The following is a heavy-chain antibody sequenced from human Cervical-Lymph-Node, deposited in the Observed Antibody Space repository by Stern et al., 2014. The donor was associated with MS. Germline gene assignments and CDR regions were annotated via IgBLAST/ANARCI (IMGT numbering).Heavy chain of an antibody. D-gene: IGHD3-22*01. CDR1: GFSLSTSGVV. J-gene: IGHJ4*02. Sequence: QVTLRESGPTVVKPTQTLTLTCTFSGFSLSTSGVVVGWIRQPPGKAPEWLGAIYWDDDERYRPSLKTRLTITKDTSKNEVVLKMTNMDPADTATYYCAHLDVFDRSGYPFAYWGQGNLVTVSS. V-gene: IGHV2-5*02. CDR2: IYWDDDE. CDR3: AHLDVFDRSGYPFAY.